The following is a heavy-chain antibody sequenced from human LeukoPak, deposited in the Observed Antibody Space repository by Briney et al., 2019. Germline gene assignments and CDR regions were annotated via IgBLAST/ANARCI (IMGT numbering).Heavy chain of an antibody. CDR1: GFTFSSYA. Sequence: GGSLRLSCAASGFTFSSYAMSWVRQAPGKGLEWVGFIRSKAYGGTTEYAASVKGRFTISRDDSKSIAYLQMNSLKTEDTAVYYCTRAEIVGATFFDYWGQGTLVTVSS. CDR3: TRAEIVGATFFDY. CDR2: IRSKAYGGTT. D-gene: IGHD1-26*01. J-gene: IGHJ4*02. V-gene: IGHV3-49*04.